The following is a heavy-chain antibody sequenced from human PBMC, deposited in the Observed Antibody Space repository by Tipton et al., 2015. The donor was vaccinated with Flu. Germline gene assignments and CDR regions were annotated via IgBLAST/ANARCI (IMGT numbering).Heavy chain of an antibody. Sequence: SLRLSCAASGFTFSSYGMHWVRQAPGKGLEWVAVIWYDGSNKYYADSVKGRFTISRDNSKNTLYLQMNSLRAEDTAVYYCARDENPYYYDSSGYYYYYGMDVWGQGTTVTVSS. CDR1: GFTFSSYG. V-gene: IGHV3-33*01. CDR2: IWYDGSNK. D-gene: IGHD3-22*01. J-gene: IGHJ6*02. CDR3: ARDENPYYYDSSGYYYYYGMDV.